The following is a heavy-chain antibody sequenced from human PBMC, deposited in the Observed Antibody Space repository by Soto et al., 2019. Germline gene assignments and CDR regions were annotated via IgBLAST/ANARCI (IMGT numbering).Heavy chain of an antibody. J-gene: IGHJ4*02. CDR2: INHSGST. Sequence: QVQLQQWGAGLLKPSETLSLTCAVYGGSFSGYYWSWIRQPPGKGLEWIGEINHSGSTNYNPSLKTRVTISVDTSKNQFSLKLSSVTAADTAVYYCARGSTVYAINYFDYWGQGTLVTVSS. D-gene: IGHD2-8*01. V-gene: IGHV4-34*01. CDR3: ARGSTVYAINYFDY. CDR1: GGSFSGYY.